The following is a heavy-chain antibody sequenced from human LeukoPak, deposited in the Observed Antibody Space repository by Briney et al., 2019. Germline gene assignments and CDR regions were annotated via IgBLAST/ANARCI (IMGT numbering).Heavy chain of an antibody. CDR1: GFTSSSYG. CDR2: ISYDGSNK. D-gene: IGHD1/OR15-1a*01. CDR3: AKAHGTDCDY. V-gene: IGHV3-30*18. Sequence: GGSLRLSCAASGFTSSSYGMHWVRQAPGKGLEWVAVISYDGSNKYYADSVKGRFTISRDNSKNTLYLQMNSLRAEDTAVYYCAKAHGTDCDYWGQGTLVTVSS. J-gene: IGHJ4*02.